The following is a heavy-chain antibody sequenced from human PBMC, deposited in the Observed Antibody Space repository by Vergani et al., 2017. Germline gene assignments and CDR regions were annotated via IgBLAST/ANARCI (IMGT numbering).Heavy chain of an antibody. CDR3: AREVGSYYGSD. Sequence: QVQLQESGPGLVTPSETLSLTCIVSGGSISSYYWSWIRQPPGKGLDWIGYIYYTGSTIYNPSLKSRVTISVDTSKNQFSLKLSSVTAADTAVYYCAREVGSYYGSDWGQGTLVTVSS. J-gene: IGHJ4*02. D-gene: IGHD3-10*01. V-gene: IGHV4-59*13. CDR2: IYYTGST. CDR1: GGSISSYY.